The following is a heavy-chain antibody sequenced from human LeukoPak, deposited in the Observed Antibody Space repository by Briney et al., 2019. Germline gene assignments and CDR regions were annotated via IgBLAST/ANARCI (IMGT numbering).Heavy chain of an antibody. V-gene: IGHV3-7*01. Sequence: GGSLRLSCVASEFIFSAYWMTWVRQAPWKGLEWVANIKHDGSEAHYVDSVKGRFTISRDNAKKSLYLQMHNLTAEDTAVYFCVRDQGTTMTSYAFDIWGQGTMITVSS. CDR2: IKHDGSEA. CDR1: EFIFSAYW. D-gene: IGHD1-14*01. CDR3: VRDQGTTMTSYAFDI. J-gene: IGHJ3*02.